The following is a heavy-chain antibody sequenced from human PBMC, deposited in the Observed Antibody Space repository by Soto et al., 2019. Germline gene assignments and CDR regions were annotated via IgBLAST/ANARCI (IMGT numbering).Heavy chain of an antibody. D-gene: IGHD3-22*01. CDR1: GGSISSYY. Sequence: SETLSLTCTVSGGSISSYYWSWIRQPPGKGLEWIGYIYYSGSTNYNPSLKSRVTISVDTSKNQFSLKLSSVTAADTAVYYRARFLYDSSGYYWFDPWGQGTLVT. J-gene: IGHJ5*02. CDR3: ARFLYDSSGYYWFDP. V-gene: IGHV4-59*08. CDR2: IYYSGST.